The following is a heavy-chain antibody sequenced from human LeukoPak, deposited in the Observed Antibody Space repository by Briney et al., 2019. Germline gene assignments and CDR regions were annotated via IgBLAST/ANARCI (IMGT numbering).Heavy chain of an antibody. D-gene: IGHD1-26*01. CDR1: GDGVSSNSAA. J-gene: IGHJ6*02. V-gene: IGHV6-1*01. Sequence: SQTLSLTCAVSGDGVSSNSAAWNWIRQSPSRGLEWLGRTYYKSKWYNDYAVSVKGRITINSDTSKNQFSLQLNSVTPEDTAVYYCTKTGVGSGSHYYYYGMDDWGQGTTVTVSS. CDR3: TKTGVGSGSHYYYYGMDD. CDR2: TYYKSKWYN.